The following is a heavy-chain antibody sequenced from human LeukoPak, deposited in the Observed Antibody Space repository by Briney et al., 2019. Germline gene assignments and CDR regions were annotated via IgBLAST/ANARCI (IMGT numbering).Heavy chain of an antibody. Sequence: NSSETLSLTCTVSGGSISSYYWSWIRQPPGKGLEWIGYIYYSGSTNYNPFLKSRVTISVDTSKNQFSLKLSSVTAADTAVYYCARVFGSGEEDYWGQGTLVTVSS. D-gene: IGHD3-10*01. CDR2: IYYSGST. V-gene: IGHV4-59*01. J-gene: IGHJ4*02. CDR3: ARVFGSGEEDY. CDR1: GGSISSYY.